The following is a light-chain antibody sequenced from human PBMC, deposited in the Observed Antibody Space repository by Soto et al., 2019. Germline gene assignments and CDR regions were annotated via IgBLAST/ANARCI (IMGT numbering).Light chain of an antibody. CDR2: DAS. CDR1: QSISTW. Sequence: DIPMTQSPSTLSASVGDRVTITCRASQSISTWLAWYQQKPGKAPKFLIYDASTLQSGVPSRFSGSGSGTEFTLTISSLQPDDSATYYCQQYSSYSLTFGGGTKVEIK. J-gene: IGKJ4*01. CDR3: QQYSSYSLT. V-gene: IGKV1-5*01.